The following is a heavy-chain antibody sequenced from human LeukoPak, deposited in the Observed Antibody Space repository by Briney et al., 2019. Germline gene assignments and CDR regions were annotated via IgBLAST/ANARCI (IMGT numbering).Heavy chain of an antibody. J-gene: IGHJ4*02. CDR1: GYSFTDYW. D-gene: IGHD6-13*01. CDR2: IYLGDSDT. Sequence: GESLKTSCKSSGYSFTDYWIGRVRQMPAKGLEWMGIIYLGDSDTRYSPSFQGQVTISADKSISAAYLQWSSLKASDTAMYYCTRSTGSSSSWEFDYWGQGTLVTVSS. CDR3: TRSTGSSSSWEFDY. V-gene: IGHV5-51*01.